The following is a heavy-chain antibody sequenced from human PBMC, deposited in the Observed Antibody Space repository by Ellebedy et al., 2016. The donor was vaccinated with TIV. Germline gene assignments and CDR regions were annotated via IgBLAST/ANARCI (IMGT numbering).Heavy chain of an antibody. V-gene: IGHV1-3*04. J-gene: IGHJ4*02. CDR1: GYTFALYT. Sequence: AASVKVSCKASGYTFALYTMHWVRQAPGQRLEWLGWINTDTGNTEYSQNFQGRVTLTTDTAASTVYMSLSSLGSEDTAVYYCAKDRGGNGDFDYWGQGTLVTVSS. D-gene: IGHD3-16*01. CDR2: INTDTGNT. CDR3: AKDRGGNGDFDY.